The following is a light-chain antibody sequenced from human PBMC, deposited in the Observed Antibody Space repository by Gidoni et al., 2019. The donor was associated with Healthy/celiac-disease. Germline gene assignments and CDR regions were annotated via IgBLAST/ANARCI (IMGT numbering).Light chain of an antibody. CDR2: DAS. J-gene: IGKJ5*01. CDR3: QQYDNLPPKIT. Sequence: DIQMTQSPSSLSASVGDRVTITCQASQDISNYLNWYQQKPGKAPTLLIYDASNLETGVPSRFSGSGSGTDFTCTISSLQPEDIAKYYCQQYDNLPPKITFGQGTRLEIK. CDR1: QDISNY. V-gene: IGKV1-33*01.